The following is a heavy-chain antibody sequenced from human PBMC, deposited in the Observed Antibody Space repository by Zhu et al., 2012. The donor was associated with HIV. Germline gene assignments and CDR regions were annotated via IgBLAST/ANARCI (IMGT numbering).Heavy chain of an antibody. D-gene: IGHD3-22*01. CDR1: VGSITNYY. J-gene: IGHJ4*02. CDR2: IHSAGGT. V-gene: IGHV4-4*09. CDR3: MRSFTTSGYYWAY. Sequence: QVQLQESGPGLVKPSETLSLTCTVSVGSITNYYWSWIRQPPGKGLEWIGYIHSAGGTAYNPSLRSRVTISLDTSKDQFSLTLTSVTAADTAVYYCMRSFTTSGYYWAYWGQGTLVTVSS.